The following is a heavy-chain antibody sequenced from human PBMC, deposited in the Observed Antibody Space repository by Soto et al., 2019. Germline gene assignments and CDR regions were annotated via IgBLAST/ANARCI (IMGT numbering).Heavy chain of an antibody. CDR1: RFTFSNFA. Sequence: GGSLRLSCAASRFTFSNFAMSWVRQAPGKGLEWISSIGVSEGSTYYTDSVRGRFTISRDNSKNTLYLQMNSLRVEDTALYYCAKVMYTWNDVEAFDSWGQGTLVTVYS. D-gene: IGHD1-1*01. CDR3: AKVMYTWNDVEAFDS. CDR2: IGVSEGST. J-gene: IGHJ4*02. V-gene: IGHV3-23*01.